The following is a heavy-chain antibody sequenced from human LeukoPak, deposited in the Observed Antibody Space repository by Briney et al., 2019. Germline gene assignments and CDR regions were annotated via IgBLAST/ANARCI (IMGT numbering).Heavy chain of an antibody. CDR3: AREAGYCSSTSCEEDYYYFYMDV. V-gene: IGHV3-21*01. J-gene: IGHJ6*03. D-gene: IGHD2-2*03. CDR1: GFTFSTYT. Sequence: GGSLRLSCAVSGFTFSTYTINWVRQAPGKGLEWVSSITGSSTYIFYADSVKGRFTVSRDNAKNSLFLQMNSLRAEDTAVYYCAREAGYCSSTSCEEDYYYFYMDVWGKGTTVTVSS. CDR2: ITGSSTYI.